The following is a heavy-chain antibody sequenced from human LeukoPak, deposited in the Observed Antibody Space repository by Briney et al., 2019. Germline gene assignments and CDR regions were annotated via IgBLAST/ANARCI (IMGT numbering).Heavy chain of an antibody. CDR3: AKDFPAMGIFDY. J-gene: IGHJ4*02. D-gene: IGHD5-18*01. V-gene: IGHV3-23*01. CDR1: GFIFSNYG. CDR2: ISGSGGST. Sequence: GGSLRLSCAASGFIFSNYGMSWVRQAPGKGLEWVSAISGSGGSTYYADSVKGRFTISRDNSKNTLYLQMNSLRAEDTAVYYCAKDFPAMGIFDYWGQGTLVTVSS.